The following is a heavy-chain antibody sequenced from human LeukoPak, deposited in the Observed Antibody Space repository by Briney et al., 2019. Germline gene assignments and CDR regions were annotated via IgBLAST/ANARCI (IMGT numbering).Heavy chain of an antibody. V-gene: IGHV4-39*01. J-gene: IGHJ5*02. CDR1: GGSISSSSYY. D-gene: IGHD2-2*01. Sequence: SETLSLTCTVSGGSISSSSYYWGWIRQPPGKGLEWIGSIYYSGSTYYNPSLKSRVTISVDTSKNRFSLKLSSVTAADTAVYYCAVGYCSSTSCYLNWFDPWGQGTLVTVSS. CDR3: AVGYCSSTSCYLNWFDP. CDR2: IYYSGST.